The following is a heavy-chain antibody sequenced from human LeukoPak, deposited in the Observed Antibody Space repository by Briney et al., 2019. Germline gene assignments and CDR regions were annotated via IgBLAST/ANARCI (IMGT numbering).Heavy chain of an antibody. J-gene: IGHJ1*01. CDR1: GYTFTGYY. CDR2: INPNSGGT. D-gene: IGHD6-13*01. Sequence: ASVKVSSKASGYTFTGYYMHWVRQAPGQGLEWMGWINPNSGGTNYAQKFQGRVTMTRDTSISTAYMELSRLRSDDTAVYYCARVVSSWYHAEYFQHWGQGTLVTVSS. CDR3: ARVVSSWYHAEYFQH. V-gene: IGHV1-2*02.